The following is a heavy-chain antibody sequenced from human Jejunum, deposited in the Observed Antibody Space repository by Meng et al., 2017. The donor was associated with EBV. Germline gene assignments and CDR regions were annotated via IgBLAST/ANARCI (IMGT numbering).Heavy chain of an antibody. Sequence: EVLLVEWGGGLVKPGGSLTLSCAASGFTFSSYSMSWVRQAPGKGLEWVSTVSGSGGNTYYADSVKGRFTISRDISKNTLYLQMNSLTAEDTAIYYCAKLLKYWGQGTLVTVSS. CDR3: AKLLKY. J-gene: IGHJ4*02. V-gene: IGHV3-23*04. CDR1: GFTFSSYS. CDR2: VSGSGGNT.